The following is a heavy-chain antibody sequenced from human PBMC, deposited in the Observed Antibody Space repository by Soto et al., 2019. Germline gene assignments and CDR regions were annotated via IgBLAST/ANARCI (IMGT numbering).Heavy chain of an antibody. CDR2: ISYDGTTK. J-gene: IGHJ5*02. D-gene: IGHD6-13*01. Sequence: QEQLVESGGGVVQPGRSLRLSCAASGFTFSTYAMHWVRQAPGRGLEWVAVISYDGTTKDYADSVNGRFTISRDNSKNAVYLQMNSLRAEDTAPYYCARDWRTAGTTTWFDPWGQGTLVTVSS. CDR3: ARDWRTAGTTTWFDP. CDR1: GFTFSTYA. V-gene: IGHV3-30-3*01.